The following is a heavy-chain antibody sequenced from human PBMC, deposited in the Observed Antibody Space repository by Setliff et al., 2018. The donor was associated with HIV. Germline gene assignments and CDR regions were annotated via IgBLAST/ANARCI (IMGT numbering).Heavy chain of an antibody. Sequence: KTSETLSLTCAVSGYSISSGYYWGWIRQSPGKGLEWIGIMFRTGTSYYNPSLTSRVTISQDTSKNQFSLELTSVTAADTAVYYCATVDGTRYLDYWGQGKLVTVSS. J-gene: IGHJ4*02. CDR2: MFRTGTS. CDR1: GYSISSGYY. D-gene: IGHD1-1*01. CDR3: ATVDGTRYLDY. V-gene: IGHV4-38-2*01.